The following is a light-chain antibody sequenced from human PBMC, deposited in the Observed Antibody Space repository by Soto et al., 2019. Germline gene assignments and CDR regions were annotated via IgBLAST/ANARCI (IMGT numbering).Light chain of an antibody. CDR2: DAS. J-gene: IGKJ3*01. V-gene: IGKV3-11*01. CDR1: QSVSSY. Sequence: EIVLTQSPATLSLSPGERATLSCRASQSVSSYLAWYQQKPGQAPRLLIYDASNRATGIPARFSGSGSGTDFVLTISSLGPEDFAGYYRQQRSKWGGFTFGPWTKVDIK. CDR3: QQRSKWGGFT.